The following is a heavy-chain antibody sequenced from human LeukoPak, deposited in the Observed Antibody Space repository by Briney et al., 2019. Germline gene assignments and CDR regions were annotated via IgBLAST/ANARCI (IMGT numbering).Heavy chain of an antibody. CDR3: AMGIIGYSHAFDI. CDR2: INSDGRST. CDR1: GFTFSSYA. J-gene: IGHJ3*02. V-gene: IGHV3-74*01. D-gene: IGHD1-20*01. Sequence: AGSLRLSCAASGFTFSSYAMSWVRQAPGKGLVWVSRINSDGRSTSYADSVKGRFTISRDNAKNTLYLQMNSLRAEDTAVYCCAMGIIGYSHAFDIWGQGTMVTVSS.